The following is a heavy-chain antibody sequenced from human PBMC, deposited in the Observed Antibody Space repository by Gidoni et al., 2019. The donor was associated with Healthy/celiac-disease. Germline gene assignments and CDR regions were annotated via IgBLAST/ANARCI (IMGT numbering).Heavy chain of an antibody. V-gene: IGHV1-69*08. CDR3: ARDGSELGMDV. Sequence: QVQLVQSGAEVKKPGSSVKVSCKASGGTLSSYTISWVRQAPGQGLAWMGRIIPILGIANYAQKFQGRVTITAEKSTSTAYMELSRLRSEDTAVYYCARDGSELGMDVWGQGTTVTVSS. CDR2: IIPILGIA. D-gene: IGHD1-26*01. CDR1: GGTLSSYT. J-gene: IGHJ6*02.